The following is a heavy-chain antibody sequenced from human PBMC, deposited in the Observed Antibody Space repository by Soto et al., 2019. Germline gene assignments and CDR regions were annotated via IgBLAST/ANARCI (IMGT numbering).Heavy chain of an antibody. CDR3: TREQSDDNYFDP. Sequence: SISSYSFSWIRQPPGKGLEWLGYIYYSGGTNYNPSLKSRVTISLDKSKSQFSLRLISVTAADTAVYYCTREQSDDNYFDPWGQGTLVTVS. D-gene: IGHD6-19*01. CDR2: IYYSGGT. J-gene: IGHJ5*02. V-gene: IGHV4-59*01. CDR1: SISSYS.